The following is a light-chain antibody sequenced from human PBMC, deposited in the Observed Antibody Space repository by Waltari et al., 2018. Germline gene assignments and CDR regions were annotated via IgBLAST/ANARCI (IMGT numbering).Light chain of an antibody. J-gene: IGLJ2*01. CDR3: CSCTYSSTFV. CDR2: EGT. CDR1: LSDVDPYNC. V-gene: IGLV2-23*03. Sequence: QSALTQPASVSGSPGQSITISCAGTLSDVDPYNCVSWYQRHPGTAHKLIIYEGTKRPGGVSGRFSGSTSGDTASLTISGLLAEDEADYYCCSCTYSSTFVFGGGTKLSVL.